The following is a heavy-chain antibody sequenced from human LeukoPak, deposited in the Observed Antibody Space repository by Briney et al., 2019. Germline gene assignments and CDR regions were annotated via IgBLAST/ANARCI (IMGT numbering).Heavy chain of an antibody. V-gene: IGHV4-34*01. J-gene: IGHJ5*02. D-gene: IGHD6-13*01. CDR2: INHSGST. Sequence: SETLSLTCAVYGGSFSGNYWSWIRQPPGKGLEWIGEINHSGSTNYNPSLKSRVTISVDTSKNQFSLKLSSVTAADTAVYYCARVFGFRVAAGIGWFDPWGQGTLVTVSS. CDR1: GGSFSGNY. CDR3: ARVFGFRVAAGIGWFDP.